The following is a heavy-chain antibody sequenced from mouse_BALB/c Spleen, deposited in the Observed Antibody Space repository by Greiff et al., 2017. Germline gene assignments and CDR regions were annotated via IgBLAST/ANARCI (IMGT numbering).Heavy chain of an antibody. CDR3: ARDIGPYYFDY. CDR1: GFTFTDYY. CDR2: IRNKANGYTT. J-gene: IGHJ2*01. D-gene: IGHD3-3*01. V-gene: IGHV7-3*02. Sequence: EVKLVESGGGLVQPGGSLRLSCATSGFTFTDYYMSWVRQPPGKALEWLGFIRNKANGYTTEYSASVKGRFTISRDNSQSILYLQMNTLRAEDSATYYCARDIGPYYFDYWGQGTTLTVSS.